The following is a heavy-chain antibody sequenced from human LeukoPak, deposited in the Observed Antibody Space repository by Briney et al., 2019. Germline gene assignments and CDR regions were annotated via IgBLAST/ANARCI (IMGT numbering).Heavy chain of an antibody. D-gene: IGHD5-12*01. Sequence: ASVKVSCKASGYTFTTYCISWVRQAPGRGLEWMGWISTYNAIKIYAQKLQGRVTMTTGTSTSTSYMELRRLRSDDTTVDYCARDRGYVSASPSDYSGQGTLVTVSS. V-gene: IGHV1-18*01. CDR2: ISTYNAIK. CDR3: ARDRGYVSASPSDY. J-gene: IGHJ4*02. CDR1: GYTFTTYC.